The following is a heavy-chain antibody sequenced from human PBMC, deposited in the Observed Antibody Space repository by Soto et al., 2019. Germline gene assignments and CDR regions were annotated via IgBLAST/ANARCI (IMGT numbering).Heavy chain of an antibody. Sequence: EVQLLESGGALGQPGGSLRLSCEVSGFTFRDYAMSWVRQAPGKGLEWVSTVSGSLDSAYYSDAVKGRFTVSRDHSRNVLYLQMDSLRAEDTGVYYCVKDSGLPGDFGILIHAFDIWGQGTLVTVSS. J-gene: IGHJ3*02. D-gene: IGHD3-10*01. V-gene: IGHV3-23*01. CDR2: VSGSLDSA. CDR1: GFTFRDYA. CDR3: VKDSGLPGDFGILIHAFDI.